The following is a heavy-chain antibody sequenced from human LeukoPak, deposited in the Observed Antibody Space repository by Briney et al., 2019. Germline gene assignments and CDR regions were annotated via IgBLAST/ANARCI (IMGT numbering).Heavy chain of an antibody. J-gene: IGHJ4*02. D-gene: IGHD3-10*01. Sequence: SETLSLTCTVSGGSISSYYWSWIRQPPEKGLEWIGYIYYSGSTNYNPSLKSRVTISVDTSKNQFSLKLSSVTAADTAVYYCARATYSGVDYWGQGTLVTVSS. CDR1: GGSISSYY. CDR3: ARATYSGVDY. CDR2: IYYSGST. V-gene: IGHV4-59*01.